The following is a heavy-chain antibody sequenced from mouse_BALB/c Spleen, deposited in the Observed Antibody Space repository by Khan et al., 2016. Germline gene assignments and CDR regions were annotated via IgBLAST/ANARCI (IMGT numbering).Heavy chain of an antibody. CDR3: ALIYWDYAMDY. V-gene: IGHV1-20*02. CDR2: INPYNGDT. Sequence: EVQLQESGPELVKPGASVKISCKASGYSFTGYFMNWVMQSHGKSLEWIGRINPYNGDTFYNQKFKGKATLTVDKSSSTAHMELRSLASEDSAVYYCALIYWDYAMDYWGQGTSVTVSS. CDR1: GYSFTGYF. D-gene: IGHD1-1*01. J-gene: IGHJ4*01.